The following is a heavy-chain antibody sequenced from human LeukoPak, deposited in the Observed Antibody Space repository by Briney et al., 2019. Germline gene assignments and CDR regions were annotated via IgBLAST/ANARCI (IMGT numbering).Heavy chain of an antibody. CDR1: GFTFSSYA. D-gene: IGHD6-19*01. CDR3: AKEPMYSSGWYLPRDAFDI. J-gene: IGHJ3*02. V-gene: IGHV3-23*01. CDR2: ISGSGGST. Sequence: AGGSLRLSCAASGFTFSSYAMSWVRQAPGKGLEWVSAISGSGGSTYYADSVKGRFTISRDNSKNTLYLQMNSLRAEDTAVYYCAKEPMYSSGWYLPRDAFDIWGQGTMVTVSS.